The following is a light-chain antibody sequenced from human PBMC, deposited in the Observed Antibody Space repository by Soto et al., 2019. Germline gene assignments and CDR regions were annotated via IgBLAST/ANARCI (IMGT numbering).Light chain of an antibody. CDR2: DDS. Sequence: SYALTQPPSVSVAPGQTARITCGGNNIGIKSVHWYQQEPGQAPVLVVYDDSDRPSGIPERFSGSNSGNTATLTISRGEAGDEADYYCQVWDSSSDHYVFGTGTKVTVL. J-gene: IGLJ1*01. V-gene: IGLV3-21*02. CDR1: NIGIKS. CDR3: QVWDSSSDHYV.